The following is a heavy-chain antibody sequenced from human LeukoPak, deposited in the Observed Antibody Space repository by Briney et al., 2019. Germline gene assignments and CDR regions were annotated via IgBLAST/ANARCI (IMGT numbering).Heavy chain of an antibody. V-gene: IGHV4-4*07. CDR3: ARESPVTSWFGEFTPIDY. J-gene: IGHJ4*02. Sequence: SETLSLTCTVSGGSISSYYWSWIRQPAGKGLEWIGRIYTSGSTNYNPSPKSRVTMSVDTSKNQFSLKLSSVTAADTAVYYCARESPVTSWFGEFTPIDYWGQGTLVTVSS. D-gene: IGHD3-10*01. CDR1: GGSISSYY. CDR2: IYTSGST.